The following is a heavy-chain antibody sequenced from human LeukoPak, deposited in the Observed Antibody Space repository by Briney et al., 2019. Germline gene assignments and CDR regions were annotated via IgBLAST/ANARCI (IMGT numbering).Heavy chain of an antibody. V-gene: IGHV1-69*04. J-gene: IGHJ6*02. CDR1: GGTFSIYA. CDR2: IIPILGIA. Sequence: GASVKVSCKASGGTFSIYAISFVRQTPGQGLECMCNIIPILGIANYAQKFQGRVTITADKSTSTAYMELSSLRSEDTAVYYCARDAEYCTNGVCFPYGMDVWGQGTTATVSS. CDR3: ARDAEYCTNGVCFPYGMDV. D-gene: IGHD2-8*01.